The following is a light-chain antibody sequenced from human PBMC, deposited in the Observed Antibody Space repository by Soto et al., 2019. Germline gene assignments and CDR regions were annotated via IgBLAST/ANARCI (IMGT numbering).Light chain of an antibody. CDR2: EVS. Sequence: QSALTHPPSASGSPGQSVTISCTGTSSDVGGYNYVSWYQQHPGKAPKLMIYEVSKRPSVVPDRFSGSKSGNTASLTVSGLQAEDEADYYCSSYAGSNNLVFGGGTKLTVL. J-gene: IGLJ2*01. CDR3: SSYAGSNNLV. CDR1: SSDVGGYNY. V-gene: IGLV2-8*01.